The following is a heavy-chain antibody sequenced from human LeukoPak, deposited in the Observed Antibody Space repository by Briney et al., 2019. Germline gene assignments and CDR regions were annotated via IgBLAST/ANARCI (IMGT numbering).Heavy chain of an antibody. CDR3: AGGRRYSYGPPVDY. J-gene: IGHJ4*02. Sequence: SETLSLTCAVYGGSFSGYYWSWIRQPPGKGLEWIGEINHSGSTNYNPSLKSRVTISVDTSKNQFSLKLSSVTAADTAVYYCAGGRRYSYGPPVDYWGQGTLVTVSS. CDR1: GGSFSGYY. V-gene: IGHV4-34*01. D-gene: IGHD5-18*01. CDR2: INHSGST.